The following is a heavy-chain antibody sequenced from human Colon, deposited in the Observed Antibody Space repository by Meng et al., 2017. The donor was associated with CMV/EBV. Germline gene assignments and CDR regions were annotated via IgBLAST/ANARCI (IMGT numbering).Heavy chain of an antibody. J-gene: IGHJ4*02. V-gene: IGHV4-39*01. CDR1: GSSISSSNYY. CDR2: IYYTGST. CDR3: ARHFDSGWSDY. Sequence: CTVSGSSISSSNYYWGWIRQPHGKGLEWIGSIYYTGSTFYTTSLKSRVTISLDMSKNQFSLNLSSVTAADTAVYYCARHFDSGWSDYWGQGNLVTVSS. D-gene: IGHD6-19*01.